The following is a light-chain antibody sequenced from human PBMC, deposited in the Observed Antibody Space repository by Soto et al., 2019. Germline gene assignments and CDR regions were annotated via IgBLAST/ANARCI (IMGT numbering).Light chain of an antibody. CDR3: LQYSNSTLT. V-gene: IGKV3-20*01. CDR1: QSISSSY. Sequence: IVLTQSPGSLSSSPGERATLSCRASQSISSSYLAWYQQKPGQPPRLLLYRAFSMATGIPDRFSVSGSGTDFTLTISRLQTEDFAVYYCLQYSNSTLTFCGGTKVDIK. J-gene: IGKJ4*02. CDR2: RAF.